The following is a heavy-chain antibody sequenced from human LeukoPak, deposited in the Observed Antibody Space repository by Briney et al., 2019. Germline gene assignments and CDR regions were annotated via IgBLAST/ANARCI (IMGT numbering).Heavy chain of an antibody. CDR1: GGSISSSSYY. D-gene: IGHD2-8*02. J-gene: IGHJ5*02. CDR3: ARAPIVLVVYASGGRFDP. CDR2: IYYSGST. Sequence: SETLSLTCTVSGGSISSSSYYWGWIRQPPGKGLEWIGSIYYSGSTYYNPSLKSRVTISVDTSKNQFSLKLSSVTAADTAVYYCARAPIVLVVYASGGRFDPWGQGTLVTVSS. V-gene: IGHV4-39*01.